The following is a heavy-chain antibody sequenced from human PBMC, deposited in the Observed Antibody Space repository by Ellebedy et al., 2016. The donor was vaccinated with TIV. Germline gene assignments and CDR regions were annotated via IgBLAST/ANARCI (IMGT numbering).Heavy chain of an antibody. D-gene: IGHD2-21*02. V-gene: IGHV3-48*03. CDR2: ISVRSSTI. J-gene: IGHJ3*02. CDR3: ARGRDYAFDI. Sequence: GESLKISXVASGFTFSSNVMSWVRQSSGKGLEWLSFISVRSSTIYYADSVKGRFTISRDDAKNSLYLRMNSLRAEDTAVYYCARGRDYAFDIWGQGTIVTVSS. CDR1: GFTFSSNV.